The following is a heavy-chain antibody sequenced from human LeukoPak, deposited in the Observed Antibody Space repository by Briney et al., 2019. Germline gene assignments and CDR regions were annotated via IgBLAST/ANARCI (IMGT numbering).Heavy chain of an antibody. CDR2: INPSGGST. Sequence: RASVKVSCKASGYTVTSYYMHWVRQAPGQGLEWKGIINPSGGSTSYAQKFQGRVTLTRDMSTNTDYLELSSLRSEDTAVYYCARDHSVRDEAWWFTPWGQGTLVIVSS. V-gene: IGHV1-46*01. CDR1: GYTVTSYY. J-gene: IGHJ5*02. D-gene: IGHD2-8*02. CDR3: ARDHSVRDEAWWFTP.